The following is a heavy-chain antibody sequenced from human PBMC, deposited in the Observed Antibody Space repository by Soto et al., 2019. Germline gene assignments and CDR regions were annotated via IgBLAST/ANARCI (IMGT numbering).Heavy chain of an antibody. D-gene: IGHD3-9*01. Sequence: ASVKVSCKASGYTFTIYYMHWVRQAPGQGLEWMGIINPSGGSTSYAQKFQGRVTMTRDTSTSTVYMELSSLRSEDTAVYYCARGDILTGYLRFRDFDYWGQGTLVTVS. J-gene: IGHJ4*02. CDR3: ARGDILTGYLRFRDFDY. CDR1: GYTFTIYY. V-gene: IGHV1-46*01. CDR2: INPSGGST.